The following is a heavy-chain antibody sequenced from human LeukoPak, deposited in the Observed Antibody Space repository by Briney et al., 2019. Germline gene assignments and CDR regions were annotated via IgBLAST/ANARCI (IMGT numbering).Heavy chain of an antibody. V-gene: IGHV1-8*01. J-gene: IGHJ4*02. CDR2: MNPNSGNT. Sequence: ASVKVSCKASGYTFTSYDITWVRQATGQGLEWMGWMNPNSGNTGYAQRFQGRVTMTRNTSINTAYMELSSLRSEDTALYYCARDPNLYGSGAFDYWGQGTLVIVSA. D-gene: IGHD3-10*01. CDR3: ARDPNLYGSGAFDY. CDR1: GYTFTSYD.